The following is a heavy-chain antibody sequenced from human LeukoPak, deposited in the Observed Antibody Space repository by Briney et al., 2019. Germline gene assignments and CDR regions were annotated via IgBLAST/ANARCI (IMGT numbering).Heavy chain of an antibody. J-gene: IGHJ4*02. CDR1: GFTFDDYS. Sequence: GGSLRLSCTASGFTFDDYSMGWVRQAPGKGLEWVSFVRSRFYRGTTEYAASVKGRFTISRDDSKSIAYLQRNSLKTEDTAVYYCVREGCGGECYKYWGQGTLVTVSS. CDR3: VREGCGGECYKY. D-gene: IGHD2-21*01. V-gene: IGHV3-49*04. CDR2: VRSRFYRGTT.